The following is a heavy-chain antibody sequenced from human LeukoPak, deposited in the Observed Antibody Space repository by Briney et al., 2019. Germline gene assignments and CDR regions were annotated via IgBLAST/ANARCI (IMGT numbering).Heavy chain of an antibody. CDR3: TRDTFGARDY. CDR2: INPDGSDT. D-gene: IGHD3-10*01. V-gene: IGHV3-74*01. J-gene: IGHJ4*02. CDR1: GFTFSSNW. Sequence: PGGSLRLSCAASGFTFSSNWMHWIRQVPGEGLVWVARINPDGSDTSYADSVKGRFTISRDNAKNTLYLQMNSLRVEDTALYYCTRDTFGARDYWGQGTLVTASS.